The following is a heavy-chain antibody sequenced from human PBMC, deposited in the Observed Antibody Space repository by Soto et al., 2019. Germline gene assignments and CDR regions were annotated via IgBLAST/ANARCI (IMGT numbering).Heavy chain of an antibody. Sequence: VQLVESGGGVVQPGRSLRLSCAASGFTFSDYAMHWVRQAPGKGLEWVAVVSHDGRNTHYADSVKGRFTISRDSSKNTVPLEMTRLRAEDTAAYYCAKGGRQWLVTSDFNYWGQGALVTVSS. V-gene: IGHV3-30*18. CDR3: AKGGRQWLVTSDFNY. J-gene: IGHJ4*02. CDR2: VSHDGRNT. CDR1: GFTFSDYA. D-gene: IGHD6-19*01.